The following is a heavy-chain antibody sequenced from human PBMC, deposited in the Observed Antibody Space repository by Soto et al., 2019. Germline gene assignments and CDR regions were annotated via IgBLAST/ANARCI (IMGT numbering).Heavy chain of an antibody. D-gene: IGHD3-10*01. CDR2: ISSSSSTT. V-gene: IGHV3-48*02. Sequence: EVQLVESGGGLVQPGGSLRLSCAASGFTFTTYSMNWVRQAPGKGLEWVSYISSSSSTTYYADSVKGRFTISRDNAKNSLYLQMNSLREADTAVYYWARDAGSWGYWGQGTLVTVSS. CDR3: ARDAGSWGY. J-gene: IGHJ4*02. CDR1: GFTFTTYS.